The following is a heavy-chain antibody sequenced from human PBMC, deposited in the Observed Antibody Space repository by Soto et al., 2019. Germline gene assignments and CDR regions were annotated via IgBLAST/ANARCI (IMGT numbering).Heavy chain of an antibody. CDR1: GFSFSNYG. V-gene: IGHV3-30*18. Sequence: PGGSLRLSCAPSGFSFSNYGMHWVRQAPGKGLEWVALILYDGRNKYYVDSVEGRFTISRDNSKNTLDLQMNSLRVEHTAVYYCAKVFYYYDSNCYYYFDYWGQGTLVTVSS. D-gene: IGHD3-22*01. CDR2: ILYDGRNK. CDR3: AKVFYYYDSNCYYYFDY. J-gene: IGHJ4*02.